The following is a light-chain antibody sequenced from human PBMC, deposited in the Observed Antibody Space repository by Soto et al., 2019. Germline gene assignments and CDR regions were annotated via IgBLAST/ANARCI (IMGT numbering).Light chain of an antibody. CDR1: QSIGTW. CDR3: QQYNSYYRT. V-gene: IGKV1-5*03. Sequence: DIQMTQSPSTLSASVVDTVSITCLASQSIGTWLAWFQHKPGKAPKLLIYKASTLKSGVPSRFSGSGSGTEFTLTISSLQPDDFATYYCQQYNSYYRTCGQGTKGDIK. J-gene: IGKJ1*01. CDR2: KAS.